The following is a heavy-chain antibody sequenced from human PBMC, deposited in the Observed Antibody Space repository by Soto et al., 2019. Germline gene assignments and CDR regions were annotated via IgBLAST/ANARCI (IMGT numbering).Heavy chain of an antibody. CDR2: IKTKTDGGTT. Sequence: PGGSLRLSCAASGFTFSNAWMSWVRQAPGKGLEWVGHIKTKTDGGTTDYGAPVKGRFTISRDDSKNTLYLQMNSLKTEDTAVYYCITGMVRAYDVAFDIWGQGTMVTVSS. D-gene: IGHD3-10*01. CDR3: ITGMVRAYDVAFDI. CDR1: GFTFSNAW. J-gene: IGHJ3*02. V-gene: IGHV3-15*01.